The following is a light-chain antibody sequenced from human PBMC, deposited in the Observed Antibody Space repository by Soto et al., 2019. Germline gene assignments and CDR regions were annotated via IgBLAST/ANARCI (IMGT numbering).Light chain of an antibody. V-gene: IGLV2-14*01. Sequence: QAVVTQPASVSGSPGQSITISCTGTSSDVGGNYNYVSWYQQHPGKAPKLMIYEVSNRPSGVSNRFSGSKSGNTASLTISGLQAEDEADYYCSSYTGSPWVFGTGTKLTVL. J-gene: IGLJ1*01. CDR2: EVS. CDR3: SSYTGSPWV. CDR1: SSDVGGNYNY.